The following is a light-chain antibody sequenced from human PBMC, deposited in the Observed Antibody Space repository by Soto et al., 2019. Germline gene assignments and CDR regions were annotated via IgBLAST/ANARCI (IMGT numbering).Light chain of an antibody. CDR2: AAS. Sequence: DIQMTQSPSSLSASLGDRVTITCRASQSISNYLNWYQQKPGKAPKLLIYAASSLQSGVPSRFSGSGSGTDFTLTISSLQPEDFATYYCQQSYSTPRTFGQGTTVDIK. J-gene: IGKJ1*01. CDR1: QSISNY. CDR3: QQSYSTPRT. V-gene: IGKV1-39*01.